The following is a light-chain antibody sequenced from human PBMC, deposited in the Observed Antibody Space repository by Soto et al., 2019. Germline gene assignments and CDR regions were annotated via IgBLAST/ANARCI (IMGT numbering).Light chain of an antibody. CDR1: QSISSK. Sequence: IVITQSPATLSVSPGERATLSCRASQSISSKLAWYQQKPGQAPRLLIYDASSRATGIPARFSGSGSGTEFTLTISSLQSEDFAVYYCLHYNKWPRWTFGQGTKVDIK. CDR2: DAS. CDR3: LHYNKWPRWT. V-gene: IGKV3-15*01. J-gene: IGKJ1*01.